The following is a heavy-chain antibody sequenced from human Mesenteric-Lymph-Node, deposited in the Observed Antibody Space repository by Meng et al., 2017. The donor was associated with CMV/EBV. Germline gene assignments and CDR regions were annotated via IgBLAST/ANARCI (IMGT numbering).Heavy chain of an antibody. CDR1: GFTFSSYA. CDR3: AKRGNYYDSSGYFLDY. Sequence: GGSLRLSCAASGFTFSSYAMSWVRQVPGKGLEWVSAISGSGGSTYYADSVKGRFTFSRDNSKNTLYLQMNSLRAEDTAVYYCAKRGNYYDSSGYFLDYWGQGTLVTVSS. V-gene: IGHV3-23*01. D-gene: IGHD3-22*01. CDR2: ISGSGGST. J-gene: IGHJ4*02.